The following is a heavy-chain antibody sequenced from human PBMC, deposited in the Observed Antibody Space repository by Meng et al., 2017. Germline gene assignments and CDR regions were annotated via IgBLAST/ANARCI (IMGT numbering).Heavy chain of an antibody. CDR1: GFTFSSYS. V-gene: IGHV3-21*01. CDR2: ISSSSSYI. J-gene: IGHJ4*02. D-gene: IGHD3-22*01. Sequence: GESLKISCAASGFTFSSYSMNWVRQAPGKGLEWVSSISSSSSYIYYADSVKGRFTISRDNAKNSLYLQMNSLRAEDTAVYYCIMIVVATLDYWGQGTLVTVSS. CDR3: IMIVVATLDY.